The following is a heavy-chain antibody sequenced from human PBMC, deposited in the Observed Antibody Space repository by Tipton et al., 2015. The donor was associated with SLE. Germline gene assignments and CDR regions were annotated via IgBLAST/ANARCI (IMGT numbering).Heavy chain of an antibody. V-gene: IGHV3-66*01. CDR2: IYIGGTT. CDR1: GFTVSRNQ. CDR3: ARDFTGPKDY. J-gene: IGHJ4*02. Sequence: SLRLSCAASGFTVSRNQMSWVRQAPGKGLEWVSVIYIGGTTYYADSVRGRFTISRDSSENTLYLQLNSLRPEDTAVYYCARDFTGPKDYWGQGTLVTVSS. D-gene: IGHD1-7*01.